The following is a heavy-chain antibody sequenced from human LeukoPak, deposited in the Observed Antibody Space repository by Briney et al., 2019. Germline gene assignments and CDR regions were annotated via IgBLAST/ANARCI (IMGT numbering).Heavy chain of an antibody. J-gene: IGHJ4*02. V-gene: IGHV3-53*01. CDR1: GFTFSNAW. D-gene: IGHD3-9*01. CDR3: ARDILTGYYTD. Sequence: GGSLRLPCAASGFTFSNAWMSWVRQAPGKGLEWVSVIYSGGSTYYADSVKGRFTISRDNSKNTLYLQMNSLRAEDTAVYYCARDILTGYYTDWGQGTLVTVSS. CDR2: IYSGGST.